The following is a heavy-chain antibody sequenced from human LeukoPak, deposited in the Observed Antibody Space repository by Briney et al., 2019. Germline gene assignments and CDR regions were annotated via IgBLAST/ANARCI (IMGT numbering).Heavy chain of an antibody. D-gene: IGHD2-8*01. CDR1: GFTFSSYW. Sequence: GGSLRLSCAASGFTFSSYWMSWVRQAPGKGLEWVANIKQDGSEKYYVDSVKGRFTISRDNAKNSLYLQMNSLRAEDTAVYYCARDLGSVSEVEYFDYWGQGTLVTVSS. CDR3: ARDLGSVSEVEYFDY. J-gene: IGHJ4*02. CDR2: IKQDGSEK. V-gene: IGHV3-7*01.